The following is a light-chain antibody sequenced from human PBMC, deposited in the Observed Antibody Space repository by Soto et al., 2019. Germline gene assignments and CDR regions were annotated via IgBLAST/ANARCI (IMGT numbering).Light chain of an antibody. CDR1: RSISSW. V-gene: IGKV1-5*01. CDR2: DAT. CDR3: QQYDSYPYT. J-gene: IGKJ2*01. Sequence: DIQMTQSPSTLSASVGDRATITCRASRSISSWLAWYQQKPGSAPKLLIYDATILESGVPSRFSGTEPGTEFTLTVSSLQPDDFATYYCQQYDSYPYTFGQGTKLEMK.